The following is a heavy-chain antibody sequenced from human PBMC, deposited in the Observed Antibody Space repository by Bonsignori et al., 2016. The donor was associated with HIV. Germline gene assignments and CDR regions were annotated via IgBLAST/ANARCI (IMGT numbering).Heavy chain of an antibody. J-gene: IGHJ4*02. Sequence: GESLKISCAASGFSFSSYGMHWVRQAPGKGLEWVAFIRSDGSSKYYAASVKGRFSISRDNSKNTLYLQMKSLRPEDTAVYYCAKGAVDYVSFALLDYWGPGNPGHRLL. CDR1: GFSFSSYG. CDR2: IRSDGSSK. CDR3: AKGAVDYVSFALLDY. D-gene: IGHD3-16*01. V-gene: IGHV3-30*02.